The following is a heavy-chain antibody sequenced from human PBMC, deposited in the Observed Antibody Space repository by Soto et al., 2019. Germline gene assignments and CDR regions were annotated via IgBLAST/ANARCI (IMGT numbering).Heavy chain of an antibody. CDR1: GFTFSSYG. CDR2: IWYDGSNK. Sequence: GGSLRLSCAASGFTFSSYGMHWVRQAPGKGLEWVAVIWYDGSNKYYADSVKGRFTISRDNSKNTLYLQMNSLRAEDTAVYYCARDLYSGYDSGYYFDYWGQGTLVTVSS. V-gene: IGHV3-33*01. J-gene: IGHJ4*02. D-gene: IGHD5-12*01. CDR3: ARDLYSGYDSGYYFDY.